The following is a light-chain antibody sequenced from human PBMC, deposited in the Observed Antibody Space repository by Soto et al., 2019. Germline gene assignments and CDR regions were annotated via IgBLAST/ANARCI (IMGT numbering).Light chain of an antibody. CDR2: EVS. CDR3: SSYTSSSTYV. J-gene: IGLJ1*01. Sequence: QYVLTQPASVSGSPGQSITISCTGTSSDVGGYNYVSWYQQHPGKAPKLMIYEVSNRPSGVSNRFSGSKSGNTASLTISGLQAEDEADYYCSSYTSSSTYVFGPGTKLTVL. V-gene: IGLV2-14*01. CDR1: SSDVGGYNY.